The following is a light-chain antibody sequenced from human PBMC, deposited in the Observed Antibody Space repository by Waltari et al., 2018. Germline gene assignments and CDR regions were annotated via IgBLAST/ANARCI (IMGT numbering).Light chain of an antibody. CDR1: QSVLYSPNNKNH. CDR2: WAS. Sequence: DIVMTQSPDSLAVSLGERATMSCKSSQSVLYSPNNKNHLGCDQQKPGQPPKLLIYWASTRESGVPDRFSGSGSGTDFTLTISNLQAEDVAVYYCQQYNSYPYTFGQGTKLEIK. V-gene: IGKV4-1*01. CDR3: QQYNSYPYT. J-gene: IGKJ2*01.